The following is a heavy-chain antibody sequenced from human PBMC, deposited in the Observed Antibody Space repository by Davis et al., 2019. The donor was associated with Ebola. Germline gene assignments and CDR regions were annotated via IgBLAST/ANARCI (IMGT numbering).Heavy chain of an antibody. CDR3: ATMTYNWFDP. CDR2: IYHSGST. Sequence: PSETLSLTCAVSGGSISSGGYSWSWIRQPPGKGLEWIGYIYHSGSTYYNPSLKSRVTISVDRSKNQFSLKLSSVTAADTAVYYCATMTYNWFDPWGQGTLVTVSS. J-gene: IGHJ5*02. CDR1: GGSISSGGYS. V-gene: IGHV4-30-2*01. D-gene: IGHD2-21*02.